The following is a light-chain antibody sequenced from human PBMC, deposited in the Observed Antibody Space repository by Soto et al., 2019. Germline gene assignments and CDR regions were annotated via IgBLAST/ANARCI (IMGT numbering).Light chain of an antibody. CDR3: LQYDNPSWT. J-gene: IGKJ1*01. V-gene: IGKV1-5*01. CDR2: DAS. Sequence: DIQITQSPSTLAPSVGDRVTITGRAGRSISDWLAWYQQKKGKAPRILIFDASNLKSGVPSRFSGIGSGTEFTLPFNNLQPDDVQTYYCLQYDNPSWTFGQGTKVDIK. CDR1: RSISDW.